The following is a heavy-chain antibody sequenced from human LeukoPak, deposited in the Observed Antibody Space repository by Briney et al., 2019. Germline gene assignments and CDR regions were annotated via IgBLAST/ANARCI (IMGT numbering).Heavy chain of an antibody. CDR2: MNPNSGNT. J-gene: IGHJ5*02. CDR3: AREVDEINDGSNWFDP. Sequence: ASVKVSCKASGGTFSSYAISWVRQAPGQGLEWMGWMNPNSGNTGYAQKFQGRVTITRNTSISTAYMELSSLRSEDTAVYYCAREVDEINDGSNWFDPWGQGTLVTVSS. D-gene: IGHD1-1*01. V-gene: IGHV1-8*03. CDR1: GGTFSSYA.